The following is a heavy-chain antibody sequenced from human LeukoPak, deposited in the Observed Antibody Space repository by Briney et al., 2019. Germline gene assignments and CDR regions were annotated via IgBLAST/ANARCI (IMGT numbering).Heavy chain of an antibody. CDR3: ARHDSGSYVDY. CDR2: ISWNSGSI. CDR1: GFTFDDYA. V-gene: IGHV3-9*01. D-gene: IGHD3-10*01. J-gene: IGHJ4*02. Sequence: GRSLRLSCAASGFTFDDYAMHWVRQAPGKGLEWVSGISWNSGSIGYADSVKGRFTISRDNAKNSLYLQMNSLRAEETAVYYCARHDSGSYVDYWGRGTLVTVSS.